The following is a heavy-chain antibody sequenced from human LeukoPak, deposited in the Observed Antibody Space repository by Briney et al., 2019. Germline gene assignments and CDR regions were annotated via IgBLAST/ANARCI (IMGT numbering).Heavy chain of an antibody. CDR2: ISGYGDST. Sequence: GGSLRLSCAASGFTFKSYGMSWVRQAPGKGLEWVSAISGYGDSTNYADSVKGRFTISRDSSKNTLFLQMNSLRAEDTAVYYCAKASRVAVAGGRFDYWGQGTLVTVSS. CDR1: GFTFKSYG. CDR3: AKASRVAVAGGRFDY. V-gene: IGHV3-23*01. J-gene: IGHJ4*02. D-gene: IGHD6-19*01.